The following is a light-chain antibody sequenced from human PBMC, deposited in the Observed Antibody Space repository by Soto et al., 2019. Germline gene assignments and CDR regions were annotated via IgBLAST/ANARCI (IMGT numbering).Light chain of an antibody. V-gene: IGLV2-14*01. CDR3: SSYTSSSTPYV. Sequence: QSALTQPASVSGSPGQSITISCTGTSSDVGGYNYVSWYQQQPGKAPKLMIFEVSNRPSGVSIRFSGSKSGNTASQTISGLQAEDEADYYCSSYTSSSTPYVFGTGTKLTVL. CDR2: EVS. J-gene: IGLJ1*01. CDR1: SSDVGGYNY.